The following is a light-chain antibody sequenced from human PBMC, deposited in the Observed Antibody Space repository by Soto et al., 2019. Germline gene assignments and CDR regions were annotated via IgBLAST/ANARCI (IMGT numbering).Light chain of an antibody. Sequence: QSVLTQPPSVSGSPGQSVSISCTGTSSDVGSYNRVSWYQQPPGTAPKLMIYEVNNRPSGVPDRFSGSKSGNTASLTISGLQAEDEADYYCCSYTSSNSHVFGTGTKVTVL. J-gene: IGLJ1*01. CDR1: SSDVGSYNR. V-gene: IGLV2-18*02. CDR3: CSYTSSNSHV. CDR2: EVN.